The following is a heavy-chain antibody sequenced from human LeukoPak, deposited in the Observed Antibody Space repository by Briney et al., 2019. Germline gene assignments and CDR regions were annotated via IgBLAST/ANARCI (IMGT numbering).Heavy chain of an antibody. J-gene: IGHJ3*02. CDR3: ARGFVYCGGDCYQSERAFDI. V-gene: IGHV1-2*02. CDR1: GYTFTGYY. D-gene: IGHD2-21*01. CDR2: INPNSGGT. Sequence: GASVKVSCKASGYTFTGYYMHWVRQAPGQGLEWMGWINPNSGGTKYAQKFQGRVTMTTDTSISTAYMELSGLRSDDMAVYYCARGFVYCGGDCYQSERAFDIWGHGTMVSVSS.